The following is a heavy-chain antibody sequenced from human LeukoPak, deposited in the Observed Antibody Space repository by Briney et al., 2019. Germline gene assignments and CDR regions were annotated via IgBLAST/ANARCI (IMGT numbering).Heavy chain of an antibody. CDR3: ATGNYDILTGAYYYGMDV. CDR1: GYTLTELS. J-gene: IGHJ6*02. V-gene: IGHV1-24*01. D-gene: IGHD3-9*01. Sequence: ASVNVSCKVSGYTLTELSMQWVRQAPGKGLEWMGGFDPEDGETIYAQKFQGRVTMTEDTSTDTAYMELSSLRSEDTAVYYCATGNYDILTGAYYYGMDVWGQGTTVTVSS. CDR2: FDPEDGET.